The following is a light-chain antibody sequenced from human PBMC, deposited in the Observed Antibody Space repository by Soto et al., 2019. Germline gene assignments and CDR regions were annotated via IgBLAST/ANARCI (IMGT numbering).Light chain of an antibody. Sequence: DIVMTQSPLSLPVTPGEPASISCRSSQSLLHSNGYNYLDWYLQKPVQSPQLLIYLGSNRASGVPDRFSGSGSGTDFTLKISRVEAEDVGVYYCMQARQTALTFGGGTKVEIK. J-gene: IGKJ4*01. CDR1: QSLLHSNGYNY. CDR2: LGS. CDR3: MQARQTALT. V-gene: IGKV2-28*01.